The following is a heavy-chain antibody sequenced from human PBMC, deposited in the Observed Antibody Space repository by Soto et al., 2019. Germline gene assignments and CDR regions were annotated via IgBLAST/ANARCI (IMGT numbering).Heavy chain of an antibody. J-gene: IGHJ4*02. V-gene: IGHV3-72*01. CDR2: SRDKVHSHTT. CDR3: ARGVVSTGYFDY. CDR1: GFTFSDHY. Sequence: VQLAESGGGLVQPGGSLRLSCAASGFTFSDHYMDWVRQAPGKGLEWVGRSRDKVHSHTTEYAASVKGRFTISRGDSETSLYLQMNSLKTEDTAVYYCARGVVSTGYFDYWGQGTLVTVSS. D-gene: IGHD5-12*01.